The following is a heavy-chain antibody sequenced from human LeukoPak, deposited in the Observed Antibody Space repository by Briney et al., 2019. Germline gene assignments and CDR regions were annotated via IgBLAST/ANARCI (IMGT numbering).Heavy chain of an antibody. Sequence: SETLSLTCTVSGGSISSTSCYWAWVRQPPGRGLEWIASIYYSGSTYYNPSLKSRVTMSVDTSKNQFSLDLTSVTAADTAVYYCARRGGTAMENYFDYWGQGTLVTVSS. CDR2: IYYSGST. V-gene: IGHV4-39*01. CDR3: ARRGGTAMENYFDY. CDR1: GGSISSTSCY. J-gene: IGHJ4*02. D-gene: IGHD5-18*01.